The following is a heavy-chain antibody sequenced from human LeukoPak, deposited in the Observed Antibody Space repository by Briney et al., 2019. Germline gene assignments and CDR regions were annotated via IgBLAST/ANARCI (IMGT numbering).Heavy chain of an antibody. CDR2: IYYSGST. V-gene: IGHV4-59*12. J-gene: IGHJ5*02. Sequence: GSLRLSCAASGFTFTNYAMSWVRQAPGRGLEWIGYIYYSGSTNYNPSLKSRVTISVDTSKNQFSLKLSSVTAADTAVYYCARAKGSRITMIVVAPGSARYNWFDPWGQGTLVTVSS. D-gene: IGHD3-22*01. CDR1: GFTFTNYA. CDR3: ARAKGSRITMIVVAPGSARYNWFDP.